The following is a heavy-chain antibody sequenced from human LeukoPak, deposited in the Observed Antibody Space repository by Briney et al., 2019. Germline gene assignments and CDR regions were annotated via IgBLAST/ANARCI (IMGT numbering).Heavy chain of an antibody. CDR1: GYILTSYW. CDR2: IYPGDSDT. Sequence: GASLQISCKGSGYILTSYWIGWVRQLPGKGLEWMGIIYPGDSDTRYSPSFQGQVTISADKSISTAYLQWSSLKASDTAMYYCATANYDILTGYYGNWFDPWGQGTLVTVSS. J-gene: IGHJ5*02. CDR3: ATANYDILTGYYGNWFDP. V-gene: IGHV5-51*01. D-gene: IGHD3-9*01.